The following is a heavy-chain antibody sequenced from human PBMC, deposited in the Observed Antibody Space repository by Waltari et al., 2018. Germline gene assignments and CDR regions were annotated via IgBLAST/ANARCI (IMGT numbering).Heavy chain of an antibody. Sequence: QLQLQESGPGLVKPSETLSLTCTVSGGSISSSSYYWGWLRQPPGKGLEWIGSIYYSGSTYYNPSLKSRVTISVDTSKNQFSLKLSFVTAADTAMYYCARHQGQQLVLFDYWGQGTLVTVSS. CDR3: ARHQGQQLVLFDY. V-gene: IGHV4-39*01. J-gene: IGHJ4*02. D-gene: IGHD6-13*01. CDR2: IYYSGST. CDR1: GGSISSSSYY.